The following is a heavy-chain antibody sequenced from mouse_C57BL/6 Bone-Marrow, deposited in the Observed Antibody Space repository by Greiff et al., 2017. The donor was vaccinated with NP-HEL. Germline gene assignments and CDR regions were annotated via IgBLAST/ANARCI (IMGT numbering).Heavy chain of an antibody. CDR3: ARNEAYYSNYWYFDV. D-gene: IGHD2-5*01. CDR2: INPYNGGT. V-gene: IGHV1-19*01. Sequence: EVQLQQSGPVLVKPGASVKMSCKASGYTFTDYYMNWVKQSHGKSLEWIGVINPYNGGTSYNQKFKGKATLTVDKSSSTAYMELNSLTSEDSAVYYCARNEAYYSNYWYFDVWGTGTTVTVSS. J-gene: IGHJ1*03. CDR1: GYTFTDYY.